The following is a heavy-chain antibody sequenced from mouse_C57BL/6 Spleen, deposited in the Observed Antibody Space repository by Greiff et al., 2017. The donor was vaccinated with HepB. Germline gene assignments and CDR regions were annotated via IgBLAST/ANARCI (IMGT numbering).Heavy chain of an antibody. J-gene: IGHJ4*01. D-gene: IGHD1-1*01. CDR3: ARDGANYAMDY. Sequence: QVQLKQPGAELVMPGASVKLSCKASGYTFTSYWMHWVKQRPGQGLEWIGEIDPSDSYTNYNQKFKGKSTLTVDKSSSTAYMQLSSLTSEDSAVYYCARDGANYAMDYWGQGTSVTVSS. CDR1: GYTFTSYW. V-gene: IGHV1-69*01. CDR2: IDPSDSYT.